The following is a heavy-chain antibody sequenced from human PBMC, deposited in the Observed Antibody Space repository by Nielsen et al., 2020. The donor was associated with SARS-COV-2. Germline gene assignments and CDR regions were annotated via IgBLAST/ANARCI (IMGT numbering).Heavy chain of an antibody. Sequence: GGSLRLSCAGSGFTFSSYYFNWVRQAPGKGLMWVSRINTDGSRSAYADAVKGRFTISRDNARDTLYLQMNRLSAEDTAVYYCVRVRDDGHYYDTGPFYYWGQGALVTVSS. J-gene: IGHJ4*02. CDR3: VRVRDDGHYYDTGPFYY. D-gene: IGHD3-22*01. V-gene: IGHV3-74*01. CDR1: GFTFSSYY. CDR2: INTDGSRS.